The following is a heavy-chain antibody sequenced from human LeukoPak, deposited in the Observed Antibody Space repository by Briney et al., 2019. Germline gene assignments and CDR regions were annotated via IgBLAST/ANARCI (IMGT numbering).Heavy chain of an antibody. Sequence: GGSLRLSWAASGFIFSSYWMSWVRQAPGKGLEWVANIRQDGNEKYYVDSVKGRFTISRDNAKNSLYLQMNSLRAEDSAVYYCARVQNGDYVGYWGQGTLVTVSS. J-gene: IGHJ4*02. D-gene: IGHD4-17*01. CDR2: IRQDGNEK. CDR1: GFIFSSYW. V-gene: IGHV3-7*01. CDR3: ARVQNGDYVGY.